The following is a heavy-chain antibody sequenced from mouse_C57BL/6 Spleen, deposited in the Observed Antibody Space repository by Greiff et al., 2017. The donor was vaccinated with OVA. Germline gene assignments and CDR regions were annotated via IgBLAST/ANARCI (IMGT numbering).Heavy chain of an antibody. V-gene: IGHV1-9*01. Sequence: VQLKESGAELMKPGASVKLSCKATGYTFTGYWIEWVKQRPGHGLEWIGEILPGSGSTNYNEKFKGKATFTADTSSNTAYMQLSSLTTEDSAIYYCAGKGSTVVATDYFDYWGQGTTLTVSS. D-gene: IGHD1-1*01. CDR1: GYTFTGYW. J-gene: IGHJ2*01. CDR2: ILPGSGST. CDR3: AGKGSTVVATDYFDY.